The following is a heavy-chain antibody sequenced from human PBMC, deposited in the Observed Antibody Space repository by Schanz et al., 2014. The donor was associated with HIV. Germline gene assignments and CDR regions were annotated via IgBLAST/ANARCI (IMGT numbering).Heavy chain of an antibody. CDR3: AKVGSWSEYFQH. V-gene: IGHV3-NL1*01. J-gene: IGHJ1*01. Sequence: QVKLVESGGGVVQPGRSLRLSCAASGFTFSSYGMHWVRQAPGKGLEWVSTIGGTNTHYAESVEGRFTVSRDNSKDTLXLQXXXXXVDDTAVYYCAKVGSWSEYFQHWGQGTLVIVSS. CDR1: GFTFSSYG. D-gene: IGHD2-15*01. CDR2: IGGTNT.